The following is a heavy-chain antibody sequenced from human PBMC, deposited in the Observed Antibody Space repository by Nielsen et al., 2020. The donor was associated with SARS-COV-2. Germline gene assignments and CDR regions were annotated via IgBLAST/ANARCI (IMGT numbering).Heavy chain of an antibody. CDR1: GFTFSSYG. J-gene: IGHJ6*02. V-gene: IGHV3-30*03. CDR3: ARGFTVTIRAYYYYGMDV. D-gene: IGHD4-11*01. CDR2: ISHDGSNK. Sequence: GESLKISCAASGFTFSSYGMHWVRQAPGKGLEWVAVISHDGSNKYYADSVKGRFTISRDNAKNTLYLQMNSLRAEDTAVYYCARGFTVTIRAYYYYGMDVWGQGTTVTVSS.